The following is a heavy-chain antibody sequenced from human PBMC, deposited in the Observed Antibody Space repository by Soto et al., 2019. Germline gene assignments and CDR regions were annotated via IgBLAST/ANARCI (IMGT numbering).Heavy chain of an antibody. Sequence: PSDTLSLTCTVPGGSISNGGYYWTWIRQHPGKGLEWIGYIYYSGSTYYNPSLKSRVTISVDTSKNQFSLKLTSVTAADTAVYYCARDVTDFWSGHEGMDVWGQGTTVTVSS. D-gene: IGHD3-3*01. V-gene: IGHV4-31*03. CDR3: ARDVTDFWSGHEGMDV. J-gene: IGHJ6*02. CDR2: IYYSGST. CDR1: GGSISNGGYY.